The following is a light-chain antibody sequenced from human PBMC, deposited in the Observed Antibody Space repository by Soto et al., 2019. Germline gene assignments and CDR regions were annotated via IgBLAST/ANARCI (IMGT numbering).Light chain of an antibody. Sequence: QSVLTQPPSVSGTPGQRVTISCSGGISNIGTNYVHWFQQLPGTAPKVLSNRDNQRPSGVPDRFSGSKSGTSASLAISGLQYEDEAEYYCAAWDDTARSYVFGTGTKLTVL. J-gene: IGLJ1*01. V-gene: IGLV1-47*01. CDR2: RDN. CDR3: AAWDDTARSYV. CDR1: ISNIGTNY.